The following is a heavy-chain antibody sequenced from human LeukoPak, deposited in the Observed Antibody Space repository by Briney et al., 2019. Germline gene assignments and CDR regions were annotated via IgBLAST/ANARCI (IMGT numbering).Heavy chain of an antibody. Sequence: ASVKVSCKASGYTFTSYDINWVRQATGQGLEWMGWMNPNSGNTGYAQKFRGRVTMTRNTSISTAYMELSSLSSEDTAVYYCARGVPGYSSGWYKYWGQGTLVTVSS. J-gene: IGHJ4*02. CDR2: MNPNSGNT. D-gene: IGHD6-19*01. CDR3: ARGVPGYSSGWYKY. V-gene: IGHV1-8*01. CDR1: GYTFTSYD.